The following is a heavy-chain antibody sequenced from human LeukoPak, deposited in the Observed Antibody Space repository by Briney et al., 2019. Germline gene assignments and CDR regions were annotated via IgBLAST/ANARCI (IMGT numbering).Heavy chain of an antibody. CDR3: VGYGTDAFDI. CDR1: GGTFSSYA. V-gene: IGHV1-69*06. CDR2: IIPIFGTA. Sequence: GSSVKVSCKASGGTFSSYAISWVRQAPGQGLERMGGIIPIFGTANYAQKFQGRVTITADKSTSTAYMELSSLRSEDTAVYYCVGYGTDAFDIWGQGTMVTVSS. D-gene: IGHD5-18*01. J-gene: IGHJ3*02.